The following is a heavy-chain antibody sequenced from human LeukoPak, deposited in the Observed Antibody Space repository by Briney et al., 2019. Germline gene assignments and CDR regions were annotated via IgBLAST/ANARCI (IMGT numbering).Heavy chain of an antibody. V-gene: IGHV3-21*01. J-gene: IGHJ4*02. D-gene: IGHD3-10*01. CDR2: ISSSSNDI. CDR3: AIIRGRNS. CDR1: GLTFTSYT. Sequence: GGSLTLSCVVSGLTFTSYTMDWVRQAPGKWLEWLSSISSSSNDIYYADSVKGRFTISRDNAKNSVLLQMNSLRAEDTALYYCAIIRGRNSWGQGTLVTVSS.